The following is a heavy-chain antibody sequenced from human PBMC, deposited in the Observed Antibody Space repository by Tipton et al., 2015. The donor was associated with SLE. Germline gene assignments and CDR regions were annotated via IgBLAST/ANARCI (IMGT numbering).Heavy chain of an antibody. Sequence: TLSLTCSVSCCSISSHYWGWVRQPPGKGLELTGYIYYTWSTYNNPPYGSRVHISIDTSKKQFSLRLSSVTAADTAVYYCARESVEVADKGHFDYWGQGTLVVVSS. CDR3: ARESVEVADKGHFDY. CDR1: CCSISSHY. D-gene: IGHD6-19*01. V-gene: IGHV4-59*11. CDR2: IYYTWST. J-gene: IGHJ4*02.